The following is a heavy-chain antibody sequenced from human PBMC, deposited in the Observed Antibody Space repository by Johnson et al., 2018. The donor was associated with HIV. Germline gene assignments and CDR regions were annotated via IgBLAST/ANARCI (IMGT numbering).Heavy chain of an antibody. CDR1: GFTFASSA. CDR2: IYSDGTT. CDR3: ARASGFDM. Sequence: EVQLVESGGGLEQPGGSLRPSCAASGFTFASSAMSWVRQAPGKGLEWVSVIYSDGTTYYADSVKGRFTISRDNSKNTLYLQMNSLRVDDTAVYYCARASGFDMWGQGTMVTVSS. J-gene: IGHJ3*02. V-gene: IGHV3-66*01. D-gene: IGHD1-26*01.